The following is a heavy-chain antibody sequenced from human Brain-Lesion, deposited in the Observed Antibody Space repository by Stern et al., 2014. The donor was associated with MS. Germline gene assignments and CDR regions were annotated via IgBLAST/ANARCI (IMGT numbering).Heavy chain of an antibody. D-gene: IGHD5-18*01. Sequence: QLQLQESGPGLVKPSDTLSLTCSVSGDSLSSSTFYWGWIRQPPGKGPEWIGSVYYSGNTYYHPSLKSRVTISFAPSKTHFSLRLPSVTAADTAVYYCARHQLGYGYAYLRYWGQGTLVTVSS. CDR3: ARHQLGYGYAYLRY. CDR1: GDSLSSSTFY. V-gene: IGHV4-39*01. CDR2: VYYSGNT. J-gene: IGHJ4*02.